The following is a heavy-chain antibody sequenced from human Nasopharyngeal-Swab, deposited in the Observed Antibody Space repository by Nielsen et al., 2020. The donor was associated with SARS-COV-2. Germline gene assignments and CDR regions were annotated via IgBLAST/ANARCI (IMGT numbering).Heavy chain of an antibody. V-gene: IGHV3-30-3*01. CDR2: ISYDGSNK. D-gene: IGHD5-12*01. CDR1: GVTFSSYA. Sequence: GGTLRLSCAASGVTFSSYAMHWVRQAPGKGLEWVAVISYDGSNKYYADSVKGRFTISRDNSKNTLYLQMNSLRAEDTAVYYCARDPDVDIVATDAFDIWGQGTMVTVSS. CDR3: ARDPDVDIVATDAFDI. J-gene: IGHJ3*02.